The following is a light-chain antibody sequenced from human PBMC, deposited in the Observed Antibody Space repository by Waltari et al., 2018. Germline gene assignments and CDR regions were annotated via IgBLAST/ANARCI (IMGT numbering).Light chain of an antibody. Sequence: QSALTQPRSVSGPPGPSVTMSCTGTTSDVGGYNYVSWYQQHAGKVPKLMIYDFTKRPSGCPVLFSGSKSGHTASLTISGRQAEDEAEYYCCSYSGTYTFVLFGGGTKLTVL. CDR3: CSYSGTYTFVL. J-gene: IGLJ2*01. V-gene: IGLV2-11*01. CDR1: TSDVGGYNY. CDR2: DFT.